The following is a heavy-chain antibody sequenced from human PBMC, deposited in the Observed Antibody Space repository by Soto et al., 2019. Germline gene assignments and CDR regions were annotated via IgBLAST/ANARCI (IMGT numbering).Heavy chain of an antibody. CDR3: AGMPYTSGLRFDP. CDR1: GDSYSISTYS. V-gene: IGHV4-30-2*01. J-gene: IGHJ5*02. D-gene: IGHD6-19*01. CDR2: IYQSGVT. Sequence: SETLSLTCNMSGDSYSISTYSWSWIRQPPGKALQWIGFIYQSGVTSYNPSPASRVSISLDRSNNQCSLKLKSVTAADTAVYFCAGMPYTSGLRFDPWGPGTLVTVSS.